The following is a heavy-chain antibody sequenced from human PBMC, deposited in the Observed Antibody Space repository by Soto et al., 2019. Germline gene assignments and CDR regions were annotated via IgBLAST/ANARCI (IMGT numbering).Heavy chain of an antibody. CDR3: ARDLYYGSGSYYNIDGYYYGMDV. D-gene: IGHD3-10*01. J-gene: IGHJ6*02. Sequence: QVQLQESGPGLVKPSQTLSLTCTVSGGSISSGGYYWSWIRQHPGKGLEWIGYIYYSGSTYYNPSRQGRVTISVDTSKNQFSLKLSSVTAADTAVYYCARDLYYGSGSYYNIDGYYYGMDVWGQGTTVTVSS. CDR2: IYYSGST. V-gene: IGHV4-31*03. CDR1: GGSISSGGYY.